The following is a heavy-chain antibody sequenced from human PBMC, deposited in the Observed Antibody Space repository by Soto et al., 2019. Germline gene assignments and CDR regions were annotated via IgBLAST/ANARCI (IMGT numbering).Heavy chain of an antibody. D-gene: IGHD4-4*01. Sequence: VGSLRLSCAASGFTFSSYSMNWVRQAPGKGLEWVSSISGSGNYTHYADFLRGRFTISRDNAKTSLYLQMNSLRAEDTAVYYCAREGINNYNEYYFDSWGQGTVVTVSS. CDR3: AREGINNYNEYYFDS. V-gene: IGHV3-21*01. CDR1: GFTFSSYS. CDR2: ISGSGNYT. J-gene: IGHJ4*02.